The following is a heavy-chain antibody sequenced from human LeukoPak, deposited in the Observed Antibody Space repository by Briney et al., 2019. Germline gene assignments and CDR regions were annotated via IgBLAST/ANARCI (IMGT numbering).Heavy chain of an antibody. D-gene: IGHD4-17*01. CDR2: INPNSGGT. V-gene: IGHV1-2*02. CDR3: AREPRDYGVPSNWFDP. CDR1: GYTFTGYY. Sequence: GASVKVSCKASGYTFTGYYMHWVRQAPGQGLEWMRWINPNSGGTNYAQKFQGRVTMTRDTSISTAYMELSRLRSDDTAVYYCAREPRDYGVPSNWFDPWGQGTLVTVSS. J-gene: IGHJ5*02.